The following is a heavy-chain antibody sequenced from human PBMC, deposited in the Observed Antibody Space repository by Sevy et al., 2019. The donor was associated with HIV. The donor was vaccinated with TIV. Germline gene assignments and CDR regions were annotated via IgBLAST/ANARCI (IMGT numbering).Heavy chain of an antibody. D-gene: IGHD1-26*01. CDR1: GFTFSNYY. CDR2: ISSLSSYT. CDR3: AGGSGRYNDDFDI. Sequence: GGSLRLSCAASGFTFSNYYMSWIRQAPGKGLEWVSYISSLSSYTNFADSVKGRFTISRDNAKNSLYLQTKSLRAEDTAVYYCAGGSGRYNDDFDIWGQGTMVTVSS. V-gene: IGHV3-11*06. J-gene: IGHJ3*02.